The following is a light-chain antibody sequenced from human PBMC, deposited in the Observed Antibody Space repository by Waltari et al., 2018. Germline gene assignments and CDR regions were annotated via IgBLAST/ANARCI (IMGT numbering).Light chain of an antibody. CDR3: SSYAGSNNLGV. J-gene: IGLJ1*01. V-gene: IGLV2-8*01. CDR2: EVS. Sequence: QSALTQPPSASGSPGQSVTIPCTGTSSHVGGYNYFSWYQQHPGKAPKSMIYEVSKRPSGVPDRFSGSKSGNTASLTVSGLQAEDEADYYCSSYAGSNNLGVFGTGTKVTVL. CDR1: SSHVGGYNY.